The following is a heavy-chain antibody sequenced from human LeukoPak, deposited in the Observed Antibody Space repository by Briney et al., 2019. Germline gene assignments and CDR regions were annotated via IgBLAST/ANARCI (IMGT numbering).Heavy chain of an antibody. CDR2: IYYSGST. CDR3: ARGNYGGNSYRFDP. CDR1: GGSISGSSYF. J-gene: IGHJ5*02. Sequence: SETLSLTCTVSGGSISGSSYFWGWIRQPPGKGLEWIGSIYYSGSTYYNPSLKSRVTISVDRSKNQFSLKLSSVTAADTAVYYCARGNYGGNSYRFDPWGQGTLVTVSS. V-gene: IGHV4-39*07. D-gene: IGHD4-23*01.